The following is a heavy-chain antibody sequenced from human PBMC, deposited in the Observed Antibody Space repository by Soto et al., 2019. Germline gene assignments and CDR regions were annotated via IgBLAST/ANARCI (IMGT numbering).Heavy chain of an antibody. CDR3: ASGLYSSSWYYYYGMDV. CDR1: GDSFSSNIAA. J-gene: IGHJ6*02. Sequence: SQTLSLTCAISGDSFSSNIAAWNWIRQSPSRGLEWLGRTYYRSKWYNDYAVSVKSRITINPDTSKNQFSLQLNSVTPEDTAVYYCASGLYSSSWYYYYGMDVWGQGTTVTVSS. D-gene: IGHD6-13*01. CDR2: TYYRSKWYN. V-gene: IGHV6-1*01.